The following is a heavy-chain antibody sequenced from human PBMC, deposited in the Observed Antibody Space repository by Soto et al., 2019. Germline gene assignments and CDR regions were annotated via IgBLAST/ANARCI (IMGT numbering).Heavy chain of an antibody. CDR3: TTDSHFTMKLVRFDY. CDR1: GFTFATAW. J-gene: IGHJ4*01. CDR2: IKSKIDGGTT. V-gene: IGHV3-15*07. Sequence: EVQLVESGGGLVAPGGSLRLSCAASGFTFATAWINWVRQAPGKGLEWVGRIKSKIDGGTTDFAAPVKGRFAISRDDSRNMVYFQMNSLEIEDTAVYYCTTDSHFTMKLVRFDYWGLGTLVTVSS. D-gene: IGHD3-22*01.